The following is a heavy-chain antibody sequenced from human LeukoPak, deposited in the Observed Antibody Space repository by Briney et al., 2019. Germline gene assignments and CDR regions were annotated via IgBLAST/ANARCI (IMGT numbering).Heavy chain of an antibody. CDR2: INHSGST. V-gene: IGHV4-34*01. CDR3: ASRSYGYATYYYYMDG. J-gene: IGHJ6*03. CDR1: GGSFSGYY. D-gene: IGHD5-18*01. Sequence: SETLSLTCAVYGGSFSGYYWSWIRQPPGKGLEWIGEINHSGSTNYNPSLKSRVTISVDTSKNQFSLKLSSVTAADTTVYYCASRSYGYATYYYYMDGWGKGTTVTVSS.